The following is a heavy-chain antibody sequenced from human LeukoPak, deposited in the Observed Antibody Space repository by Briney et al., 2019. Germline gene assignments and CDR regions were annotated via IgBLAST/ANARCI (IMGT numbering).Heavy chain of an antibody. V-gene: IGHV3-23*01. J-gene: IGHJ4*02. CDR3: AKDLGWELPNLFDY. Sequence: GGSLRLSCVGSGFTFGEYGMHWVRQVPGKGLEWVSHITWDGGSTYYADSVKGRFTISRDNSKNTLYLQMNSLRAEDTAVYYCAKDLGWELPNLFDYWGQGTLVTVSS. CDR1: GFTFGEYG. D-gene: IGHD1-26*01. CDR2: ITWDGGST.